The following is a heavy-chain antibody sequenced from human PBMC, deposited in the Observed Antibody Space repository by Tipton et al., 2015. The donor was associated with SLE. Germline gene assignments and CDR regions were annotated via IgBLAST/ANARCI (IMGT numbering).Heavy chain of an antibody. CDR2: ITPSGVNS. CDR1: GFSFSDYA. V-gene: IGHV3-23*01. Sequence: SLRLSCAASGFSFSDYAMSWVRQAPGKGLEWVSAITPSGVNSYYADSVKGRFTSSRDNSKNTLYLQMNSLRAEDTAVYYCAKRALYASGSSEDVRGQGTTVTVSS. J-gene: IGHJ6*02. CDR3: AKRALYASGSSEDV. D-gene: IGHD3-10*01.